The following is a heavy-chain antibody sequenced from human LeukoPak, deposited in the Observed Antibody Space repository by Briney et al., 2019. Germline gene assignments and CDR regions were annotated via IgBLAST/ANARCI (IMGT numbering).Heavy chain of an antibody. J-gene: IGHJ4*02. CDR2: IHTSGST. CDR3: ARETEVPGGRSWDF. Sequence: PSETLSLTFTVFGGSISSYNWTWIRPPAQKGLEWIGRIHTSGSTNHNPSLKSRVTMSVDTSNNQFSLKLSSVTAADTAIYYCARETEVPGGRSWDFWGQGTLVTVSS. CDR1: GGSISSYN. V-gene: IGHV4-4*07. D-gene: IGHD6-19*01.